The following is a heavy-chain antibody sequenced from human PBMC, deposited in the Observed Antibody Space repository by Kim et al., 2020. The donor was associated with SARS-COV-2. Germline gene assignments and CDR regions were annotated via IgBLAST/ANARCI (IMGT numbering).Heavy chain of an antibody. D-gene: IGHD6-13*01. J-gene: IGHJ5*02. V-gene: IGHV4-59*01. Sequence: RSRVTITVDTSKNQFSLKLSSVTAADTAVYYCARDRRCSSSWYEYNWFDPWGQGTLVTVSS. CDR3: ARDRRCSSSWYEYNWFDP.